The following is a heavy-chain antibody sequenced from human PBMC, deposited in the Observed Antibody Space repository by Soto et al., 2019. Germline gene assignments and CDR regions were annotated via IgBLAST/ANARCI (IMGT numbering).Heavy chain of an antibody. Sequence: EVQLVESGGGLVQPGGSLRLSCLASGFTFSDHYMDWVRQAPGKGLEWVGRIRNKANSYTTEYAASVRGRFTISRDDSKNSLYLQMNSLKTEDTAVFYCTRTTGGKGDFDFWGQGTLVTVSS. CDR3: TRTTGGKGDFDF. CDR2: IRNKANSYTT. D-gene: IGHD4-4*01. J-gene: IGHJ4*02. CDR1: GFTFSDHY. V-gene: IGHV3-72*01.